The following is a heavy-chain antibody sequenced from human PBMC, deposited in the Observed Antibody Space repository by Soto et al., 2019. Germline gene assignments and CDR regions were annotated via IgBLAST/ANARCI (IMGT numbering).Heavy chain of an antibody. CDR1: GGSVISGSYD. CDR3: ARAHSGYDPLGMDV. V-gene: IGHV4-61*01. D-gene: IGHD5-12*01. Sequence: QVQLQESGPGLVKPSETLSLTCTVSGGSVISGSYDWSWIRQPPGKGLEWVGCISDTGSGDYNPALKSRVTISVHTSKRQFSLRLNSVNAADTAVYYCARAHSGYDPLGMDVWGQGTTVTVSS. J-gene: IGHJ6*02. CDR2: ISDTGSG.